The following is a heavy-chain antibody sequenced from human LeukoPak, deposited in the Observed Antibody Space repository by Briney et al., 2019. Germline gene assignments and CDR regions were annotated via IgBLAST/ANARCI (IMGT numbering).Heavy chain of an antibody. D-gene: IGHD3-22*01. V-gene: IGHV4-59*12. CDR2: IYYSGST. CDR1: GGSISSYY. Sequence: SETLSLTCTVSGGSISSYYWSWIRQPPGKGLEWVGCIYYSGSTNYTPSLKSRVTISVDTSKNQFSLKLSSVTAADTAVYYCARDDSSGYPYGMDVWGQGTTVTVSS. J-gene: IGHJ6*02. CDR3: ARDDSSGYPYGMDV.